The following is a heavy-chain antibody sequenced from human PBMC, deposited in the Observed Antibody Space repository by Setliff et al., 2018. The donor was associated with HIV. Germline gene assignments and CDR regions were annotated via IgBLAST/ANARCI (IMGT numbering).Heavy chain of an antibody. V-gene: IGHV1-46*01. Sequence: ASVKVSCKASGYIFTSYYLHWVRQVPGQGLAWMGIINPGTGSTTYAQKFQGRVTMTWDMSTTTLSMELSSLTSEDTAVFYCARGTTESCDYWGQGTLVTVSS. D-gene: IGHD4-17*01. CDR3: ARGTTESCDY. J-gene: IGHJ4*02. CDR1: GYIFTSYY. CDR2: INPGTGST.